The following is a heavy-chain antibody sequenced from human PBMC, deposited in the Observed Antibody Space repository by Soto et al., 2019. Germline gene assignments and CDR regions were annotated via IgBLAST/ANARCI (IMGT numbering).Heavy chain of an antibody. CDR2: SNHSGST. Sequence: QVQLQQWGAGLLKPSETLSLTCAVYGGSFSGYYWSWIRHPPGKGLEWIGESNHSGSTNYNPRLMKLVTITIETSKKQMPMNVSSVNAAGAAVYCIVTQYCSSNSCDFDYWGQGTLVTVSS. CDR3: VTQYCSSNSCDFDY. CDR1: GGSFSGYY. V-gene: IGHV4-34*01. D-gene: IGHD2-2*01. J-gene: IGHJ4*02.